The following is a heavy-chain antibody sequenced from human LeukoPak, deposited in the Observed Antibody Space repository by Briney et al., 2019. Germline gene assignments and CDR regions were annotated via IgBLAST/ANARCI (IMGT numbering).Heavy chain of an antibody. V-gene: IGHV1-24*01. CDR3: ATEDPSGLEPLNAFDI. J-gene: IGHJ3*02. CDR2: FDFVDGET. CDR1: GYTLTELS. D-gene: IGHD3/OR15-3a*01. Sequence: AAVKVSCKVSGYTLTELSMHWVRQPPGKVLEWMGGFDFVDGETIYAQKFQGRVTMTKDTSTDTAYLELSSLRSEATAVYYCATEDPSGLEPLNAFDIWGQGTMVTVSS.